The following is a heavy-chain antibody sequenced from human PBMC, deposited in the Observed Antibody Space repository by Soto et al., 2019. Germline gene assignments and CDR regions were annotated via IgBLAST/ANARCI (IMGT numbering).Heavy chain of an antibody. D-gene: IGHD4-17*01. CDR1: GYTFTSYG. Sequence: ASVKVSCKASGYTFTSYGISWVRQAPGQGLEWMGWISAYNGNTNYAQKLQGRVTMTTDTSTSTAYMELRSLRSDDTAVYYCARDFDYGDYTFLYAFDIWGQGTMVTVS. V-gene: IGHV1-18*01. J-gene: IGHJ3*02. CDR3: ARDFDYGDYTFLYAFDI. CDR2: ISAYNGNT.